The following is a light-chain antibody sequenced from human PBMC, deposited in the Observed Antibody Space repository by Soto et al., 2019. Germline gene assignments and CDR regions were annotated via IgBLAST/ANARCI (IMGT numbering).Light chain of an antibody. CDR3: QQRGKWRRTWA. Sequence: VLTQSPVTLSLSPGEGATLSCKANQTINTDLGWYQQKPGQAPRLLIHDASLRATGIPVRFTGSGSGTDVTLTINSLEPDDFAVYYCQQRGKWRRTWAFSQGTKVEVK. CDR2: DAS. V-gene: IGKV3-11*01. CDR1: QTINTD. J-gene: IGKJ1*01.